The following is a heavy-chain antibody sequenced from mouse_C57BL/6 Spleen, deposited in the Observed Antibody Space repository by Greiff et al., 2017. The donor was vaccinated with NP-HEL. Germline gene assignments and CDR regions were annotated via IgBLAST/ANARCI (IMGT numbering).Heavy chain of an antibody. V-gene: IGHV5-17*01. J-gene: IGHJ3*01. D-gene: IGHD1-1*01. Sequence: EVKLMASGGGLVKPGGSLTLSCAASGFTFSDYGMHWVRPAPEKGLEWVAYISSGRTTISYAATVKGRFTISRDNAKNTLFLQMTSLRSEDTAMYYCARTEDYYGHAWFAYGGQGTLVTVSA. CDR3: ARTEDYYGHAWFAY. CDR1: GFTFSDYG. CDR2: ISSGRTTI.